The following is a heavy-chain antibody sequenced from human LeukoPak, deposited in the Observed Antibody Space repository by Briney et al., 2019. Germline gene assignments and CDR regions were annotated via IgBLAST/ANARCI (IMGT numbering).Heavy chain of an antibody. V-gene: IGHV4-4*09. D-gene: IGHD1-26*01. CDR3: AKRRGPNSGSYDYFDP. J-gene: IGHJ5*02. CDR1: GGSISSYY. CDR2: IHSSGYT. Sequence: PSETLSLTCTVSGGSISSYYWSWIRQPPGQGLEWIAYIHSSGYTNYNPSLKSRVTISVDTSKNQFSLKVTSVTAADTAVYYCAKRRGPNSGSYDYFDPWGQGTLVTVSS.